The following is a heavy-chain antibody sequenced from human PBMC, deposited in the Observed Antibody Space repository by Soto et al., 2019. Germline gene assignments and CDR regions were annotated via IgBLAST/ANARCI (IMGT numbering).Heavy chain of an antibody. CDR1: GGSFSGYY. CDR2: INHSGST. D-gene: IGHD6-6*01. J-gene: IGHJ6*02. Sequence: PSETLSLTCAVYGGSFSGYYWSWIRQPPGKGLEWIGEINHSGSTNYNPSLKSRVTISVDTSKNQFSLKLSSVTAADTAVYYCARGGRSIAARYYYGMDVWGQGTTVTVSS. V-gene: IGHV4-34*01. CDR3: ARGGRSIAARYYYGMDV.